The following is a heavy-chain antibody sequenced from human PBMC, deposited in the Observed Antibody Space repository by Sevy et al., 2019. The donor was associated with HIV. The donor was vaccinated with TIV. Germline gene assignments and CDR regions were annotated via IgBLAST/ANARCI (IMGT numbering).Heavy chain of an antibody. CDR2: IIPIFGTA. CDR3: ARLVSTVTTTRISPNDY. Sequence: ASVKVSCKASGGTFSSYAISWVRQAPGQGLEWMGGIIPIFGTANYAQKFQGRVTITADESTSTAYMELSSLRSEDTAVYYCARLVSTVTTTRISPNDYWGQRTLVTVSS. J-gene: IGHJ4*02. V-gene: IGHV1-69*13. D-gene: IGHD4-17*01. CDR1: GGTFSSYA.